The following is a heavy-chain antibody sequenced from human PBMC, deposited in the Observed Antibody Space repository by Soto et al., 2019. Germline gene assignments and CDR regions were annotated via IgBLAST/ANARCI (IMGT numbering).Heavy chain of an antibody. CDR2: TYYRSKWYN. J-gene: IGHJ6*02. CDR1: GDSVSSNSAA. D-gene: IGHD6-6*01. CDR3: ARATIAARINYYYGMDV. V-gene: IGHV6-1*01. Sequence: SQTLSLTCAISGDSVSSNSAAWNWIRQSPSRGLEWLGRTYYRSKWYNDYAVSVKSRITINPDTSKNQFSLQLNSVTPEDTAVHYCARATIAARINYYYGMDVWGQGTTVTVSS.